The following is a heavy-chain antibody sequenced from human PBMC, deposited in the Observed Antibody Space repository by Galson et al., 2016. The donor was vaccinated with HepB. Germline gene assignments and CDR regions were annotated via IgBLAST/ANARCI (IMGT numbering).Heavy chain of an antibody. CDR2: ILYSGST. CDR1: GGSISSGGFY. D-gene: IGHD6-6*01. J-gene: IGHJ6*02. Sequence: LTCTVSGGSISSGGFYWSWIRQSPGKGLEWIGHILYSGSTYYNPSLQSRVTISVDTSKKHVSLKLGSVTAVAPTLYFCARGGEIARVPSAAQGGMAARNPYAYHGMDVWGQGTTVTVSS. V-gene: IGHV4-30-4*01. CDR3: ARGGEIARVPSAAQGGMAARNPYAYHGMDV.